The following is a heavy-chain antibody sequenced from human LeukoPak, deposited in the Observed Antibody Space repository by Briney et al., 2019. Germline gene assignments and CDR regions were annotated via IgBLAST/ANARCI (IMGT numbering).Heavy chain of an antibody. V-gene: IGHV3-23*01. Sequence: PGGSLRLSCAASGFTFPAYAMNWVRQAPGKGLEWVSVISGTGGSTYYAVSVKGRFTISRDNSKNTLNLQMNSLRAEDTAVYYCAKRGSGDYFDYWGQGTLVTVSS. J-gene: IGHJ4*02. CDR3: AKRGSGDYFDY. CDR1: GFTFPAYA. D-gene: IGHD3-16*01. CDR2: ISGTGGST.